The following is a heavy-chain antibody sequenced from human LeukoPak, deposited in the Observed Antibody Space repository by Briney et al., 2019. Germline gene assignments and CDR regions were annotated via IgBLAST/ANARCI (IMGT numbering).Heavy chain of an antibody. Sequence: GGSLRLSCAASGFTFSSYAMHWVRQAPGKGLEWVAVMSYDGSNKYYADSVKGRFTISRDNSKNTLYLQMNSLRAEDTAVYYCARERTGDSSGYYYDGLDYWGQGTLVTVSS. J-gene: IGHJ4*02. D-gene: IGHD3-22*01. V-gene: IGHV3-30-3*01. CDR3: ARERTGDSSGYYYDGLDY. CDR1: GFTFSSYA. CDR2: MSYDGSNK.